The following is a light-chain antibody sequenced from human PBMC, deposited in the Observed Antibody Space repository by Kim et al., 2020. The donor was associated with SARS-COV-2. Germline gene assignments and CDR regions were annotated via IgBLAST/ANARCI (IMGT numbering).Light chain of an antibody. CDR1: SSNIGAGYD. Sequence: VTISCTGGSSNIGAGYDVHWYQRLPGTAPKLLIYGNSNRPSGVPDRFSGSKSGTSASLAITGLQAEDEADYYCQSYDSSLSGPNWVFGGGTQLTVL. CDR3: QSYDSSLSGPNWV. J-gene: IGLJ3*02. CDR2: GNS. V-gene: IGLV1-40*01.